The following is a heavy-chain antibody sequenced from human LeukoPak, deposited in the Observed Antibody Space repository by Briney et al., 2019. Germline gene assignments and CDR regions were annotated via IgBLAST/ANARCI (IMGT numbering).Heavy chain of an antibody. J-gene: IGHJ4*02. Sequence: PGGSLRLSCEASGFTFSSYAMHWVRQAPGKGLEWVAVISYDGSNKYYADSVKGRFTISRDNSKNTLYLQMNSLRAEDTAVYYCARGPYYYDSSGSSRYWGQGTLVTVSS. D-gene: IGHD3-22*01. V-gene: IGHV3-30-3*01. CDR1: GFTFSSYA. CDR3: ARGPYYYDSSGSSRY. CDR2: ISYDGSNK.